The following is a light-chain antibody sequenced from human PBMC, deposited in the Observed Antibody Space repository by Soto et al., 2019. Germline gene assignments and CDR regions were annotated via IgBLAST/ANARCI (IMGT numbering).Light chain of an antibody. V-gene: IGKV3-20*01. J-gene: IGKJ4*01. CDR1: HSMSNSN. CDR3: LLFAST. Sequence: IVLTQSPGTLSLSPGDRATLSCRASHSMSNSNLAWYQHKPGQAPRLLIYGASNRATGIPDRFSGSGSGTDFILTINRLVSDYFAVYYRLLFASTFGGGTTVDTK. CDR2: GAS.